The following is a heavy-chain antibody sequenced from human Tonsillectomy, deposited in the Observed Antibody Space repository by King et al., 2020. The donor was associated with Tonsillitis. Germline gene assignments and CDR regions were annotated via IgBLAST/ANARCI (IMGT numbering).Heavy chain of an antibody. D-gene: IGHD4-17*01. V-gene: IGHV1-18*01. J-gene: IGHJ4*02. CDR1: GYIFSSYG. CDR3: ARDAPGYGVYVGLGY. CDR2: ISSYNGNT. Sequence: QLVQSGAEVKKPGASVKVSCKASGYIFSSYGISWVRQAPGQGLEWMGWISSYNGNTNYAQKLQGRVTMTTDTSKSTAYMELRSLRSDDTAVYYCARDAPGYGVYVGLGYWGQGTLVTVSS.